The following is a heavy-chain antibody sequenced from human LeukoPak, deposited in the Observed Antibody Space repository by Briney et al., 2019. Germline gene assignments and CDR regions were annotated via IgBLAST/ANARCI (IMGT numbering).Heavy chain of an antibody. J-gene: IGHJ4*02. V-gene: IGHV3-30*04. D-gene: IGHD6-19*01. CDR2: ISYDGSNK. CDR3: ASHSRDHSTGIAVAGPDY. CDR1: GFTFSSYA. Sequence: GGSLRLSCAASGFTFSSYAMHWVRQAPGKGLEWVAVISYDGSNKYYADSVKGRFTISRDNAKNSLYLQMNSLRAEDTAVYYCASHSRDHSTGIAVAGPDYWGQGTLVTVSS.